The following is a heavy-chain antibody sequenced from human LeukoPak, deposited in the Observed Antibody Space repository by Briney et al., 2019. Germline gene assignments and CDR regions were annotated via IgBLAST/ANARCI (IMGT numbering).Heavy chain of an antibody. Sequence: SETLSLTCTVAGGSISSYYWSWLRQPPGKGLEGSGYINYRRSPNYNPSNKSQDTISVDTSKNQFSLKLSSVTAADTAAYYCAIGSPGTPRPWDYMDVWGKGTTVTVSS. CDR3: AIGSPGTPRPWDYMDV. CDR2: INYRRSP. J-gene: IGHJ6*03. CDR1: GGSISSYY. V-gene: IGHV4-59*01. D-gene: IGHD1-26*01.